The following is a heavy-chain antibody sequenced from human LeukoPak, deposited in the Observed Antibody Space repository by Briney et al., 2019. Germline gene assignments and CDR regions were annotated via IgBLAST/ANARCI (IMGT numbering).Heavy chain of an antibody. J-gene: IGHJ2*01. D-gene: IGHD4-17*01. Sequence: WVRQAPGMGLEWIGYIHYSGTSNYNPSLKSRVTISVDTSKNQFSLKLSSVTAADTAVYYCARIKTTVTTVYFDLWGRGTLVTVSS. V-gene: IGHV4-59*08. CDR2: IHYSGTS. CDR3: ARIKTTVTTVYFDL.